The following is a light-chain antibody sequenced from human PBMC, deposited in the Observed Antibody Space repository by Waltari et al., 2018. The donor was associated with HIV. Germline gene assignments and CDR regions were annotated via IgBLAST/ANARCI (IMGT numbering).Light chain of an antibody. CDR3: QQYMNSPRT. CDR2: AAS. CDR1: QSVRSTH. Sequence: EIVLTQSPGTLSLSPGDRATLSCRASQSVRSTHLAWYQQKPGHPPRLLIYAASTRATGIPERFSGSGSGTDFTLAIRRLEPEDFAVYYCQQYMNSPRTFGQGTKVEI. J-gene: IGKJ1*01. V-gene: IGKV3-20*01.